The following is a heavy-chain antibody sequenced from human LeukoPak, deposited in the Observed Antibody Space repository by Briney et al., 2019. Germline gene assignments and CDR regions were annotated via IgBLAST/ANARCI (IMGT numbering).Heavy chain of an antibody. CDR1: GGSISSYY. CDR2: IYYSGST. D-gene: IGHD3-22*01. CDR3: ARVLKFDSSGYYHNWFDP. J-gene: IGHJ5*02. Sequence: SETLSLTCTVSGGSISSYYWSWIRQPPGKGLEWIGYIYYSGSTNYNPSLKSRVTISVDTSKNQFSLKLSSVTAADTAVYYCARVLKFDSSGYYHNWFDPWGQGTQVTVSS. V-gene: IGHV4-59*01.